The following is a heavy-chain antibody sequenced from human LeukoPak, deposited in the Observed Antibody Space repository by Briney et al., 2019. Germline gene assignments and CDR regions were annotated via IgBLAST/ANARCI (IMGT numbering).Heavy chain of an antibody. V-gene: IGHV3-9*01. CDR3: AKEAAAAAYFDY. CDR1: GFTFDDYA. J-gene: IGHJ4*02. D-gene: IGHD6-13*01. Sequence: TGGSLRLSCAASGFTFDDYAMHWVRQAPGKGLEWVSGISWNSGSIGYADSVKGRFTISRDNAKNSLYLQMNSLRAEDTALYYCAKEAAAAAYFDYWGQGTLVTVSS. CDR2: ISWNSGSI.